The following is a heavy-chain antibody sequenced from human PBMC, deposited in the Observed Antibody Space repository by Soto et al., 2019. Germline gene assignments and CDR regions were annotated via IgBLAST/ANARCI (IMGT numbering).Heavy chain of an antibody. J-gene: IGHJ6*03. V-gene: IGHV4-39*01. CDR1: GGSISSSSYY. CDR3: ASSYSSSWVYYYYYYMDV. Sequence: QLQLQESGPGLVKPSETLSLTCTVSGGSISSSSYYWGWIRQPPGKGLEWIGSIYYSESTYYNPSLKSRVTISVDTSKNQFSLNLSSVTAADTAVYYCASSYSSSWVYYYYYYMDVWGKGTTVTVSS. CDR2: IYYSEST. D-gene: IGHD6-13*01.